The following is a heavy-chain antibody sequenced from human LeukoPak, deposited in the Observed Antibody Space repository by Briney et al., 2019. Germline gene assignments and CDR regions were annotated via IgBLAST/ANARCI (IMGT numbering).Heavy chain of an antibody. CDR2: MYSSGRN. V-gene: IGHV4-59*01. CDR1: GVSISSYY. D-gene: IGHD3-22*01. CDR3: ARARSDGTGYFIDF. J-gene: IGHJ4*02. Sequence: SETLSLTCSVSGVSISSYYWSWVRQPPGKGLEWIGYMYSSGRNNYNSSLKSRVTIALDTSQNQFSLKLRSVTAADTAVYYCARARSDGTGYFIDFWGQGILVAVSS.